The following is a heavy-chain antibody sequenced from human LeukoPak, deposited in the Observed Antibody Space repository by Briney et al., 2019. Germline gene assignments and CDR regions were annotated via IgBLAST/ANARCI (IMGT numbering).Heavy chain of an antibody. CDR1: GFTFSSYS. CDR2: ISSSSSYI. Sequence: PGGSLRLSCAASGFTFSSYSMNWVRQAPGKGLEWVSSISSSSSYIYYADSVKGRFTISRDNAKNSLYLQMNSLRAEDTAVYYCARDPYPYYYDSSGYENAFDIWGQGTMVTVSS. J-gene: IGHJ3*02. V-gene: IGHV3-21*01. CDR3: ARDPYPYYYDSSGYENAFDI. D-gene: IGHD3-22*01.